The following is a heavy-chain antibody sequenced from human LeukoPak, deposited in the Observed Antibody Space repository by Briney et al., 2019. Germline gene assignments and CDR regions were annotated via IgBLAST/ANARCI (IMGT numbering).Heavy chain of an antibody. V-gene: IGHV3-53*01. CDR1: GFTASSNY. Sequence: GGSLRLSCAASGFTASSNYMSWVRQAPGKGLEWVSVIYSGGSTYYADSVKGRFTISRDNSKNTLYLQMNSLRAEDTAVYYCARTSSSSSFYYYYYYMDVWGKGTTVTVSS. D-gene: IGHD6-6*01. J-gene: IGHJ6*03. CDR2: IYSGGST. CDR3: ARTSSSSSFYYYYYYMDV.